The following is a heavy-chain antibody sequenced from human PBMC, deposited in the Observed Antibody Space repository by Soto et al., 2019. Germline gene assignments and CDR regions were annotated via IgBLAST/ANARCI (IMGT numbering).Heavy chain of an antibody. J-gene: IGHJ3*02. CDR2: INPATGAA. CDR3: VRGGGVGVAGSAAFDM. Sequence: QLHLVQSGAVVKKPGASVTVSCSASGYPVTAYYMHWVRQAPGRGLEWMGGINPATGAAKYTQTFQGRVTMTRDTSTSKVFMELCGLTSEAAAVFYCVRGGGVGVAGSAAFDMWGQGTLVTVSS. CDR1: GYPVTAYY. D-gene: IGHD3-3*01. V-gene: IGHV1-2*02.